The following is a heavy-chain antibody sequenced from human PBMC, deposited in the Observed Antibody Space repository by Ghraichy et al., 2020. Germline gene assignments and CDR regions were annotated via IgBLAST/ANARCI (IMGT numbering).Heavy chain of an antibody. V-gene: IGHV4-34*01. CDR1: GGSFSGYY. J-gene: IGHJ4*02. CDR2: INHSGST. D-gene: IGHD6-19*01. Sequence: SETLSLTCAVYGGSFSGYYWSWIRQPPGKGLEWIGEINHSGSTNYNPSLKSRVTISVDTSKNQFSLKLSSVTAADTAVYYCARVRDRSGWYGKRSFDYWGQGTLVTVSS. CDR3: ARVRDRSGWYGKRSFDY.